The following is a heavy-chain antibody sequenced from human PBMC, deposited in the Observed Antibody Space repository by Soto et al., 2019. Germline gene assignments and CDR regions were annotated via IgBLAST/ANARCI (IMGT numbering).Heavy chain of an antibody. CDR1: GYSFTSYG. D-gene: IGHD3-10*01. CDR3: ARSYYDGSGTQKAFDI. V-gene: IGHV1-18*01. J-gene: IGHJ3*02. CDR2: ISAYNGNT. Sequence: GASVKVSSKASGYSFTSYGSSWLRQAHGKGLEWMGWISAYNGNTNYAQKLQGRVTMTTDTSTSTAYMELRSLRSDDTAVYYCARSYYDGSGTQKAFDIWVQGSTVTAS.